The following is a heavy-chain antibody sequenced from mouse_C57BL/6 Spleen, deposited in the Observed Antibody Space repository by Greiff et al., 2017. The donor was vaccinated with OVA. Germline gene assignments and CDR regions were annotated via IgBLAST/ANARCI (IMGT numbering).Heavy chain of an antibody. D-gene: IGHD3-2*02. CDR2: IDPSDSYN. CDR3: ARILSQGWFAY. CDR1: GYTFTSYW. Sequence: VQLQQPGAELVMPGASVKLSCKASGYTFTSYWMHWVKQRPGQGLEWIGEIDPSDSYNNYNQKFKGKSTLTVDKSSSTAYMQLSSLTSEDSAVYYCARILSQGWFAYWGQGTLVTVSS. V-gene: IGHV1-69*01. J-gene: IGHJ3*01.